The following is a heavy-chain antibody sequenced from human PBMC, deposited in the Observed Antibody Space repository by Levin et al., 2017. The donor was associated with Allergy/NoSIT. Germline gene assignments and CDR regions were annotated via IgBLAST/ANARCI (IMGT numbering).Heavy chain of an antibody. CDR1: GFDLSSYW. CDR2: IKQDGSEK. Sequence: GGSLRLSCVASGFDLSSYWMTWVRRSPGKGLEWLADIKQDGSEKKYVDSVQGRLTISRDNTKNSLFLQMNNLRTEDTAVYYCARGGNESQYRSFDYWGQGTLVTVSS. V-gene: IGHV3-7*04. CDR3: ARGGNESQYRSFDY. J-gene: IGHJ4*02. D-gene: IGHD1-1*01.